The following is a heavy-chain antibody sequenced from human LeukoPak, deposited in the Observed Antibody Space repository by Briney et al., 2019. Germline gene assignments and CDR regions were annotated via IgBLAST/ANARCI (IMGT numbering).Heavy chain of an antibody. CDR3: ARTGEPWLRGNWFDP. V-gene: IGHV4-31*03. CDR1: GGSISSGGYY. Sequence: PSQTLSLTCTVSGGSISSGGYYWSWIRQHPGKGLEWIGYIYYSGSTYYNPSLKSRVIISVDTSKNQFSLKLSSVTAADTAAYYCARTGEPWLRGNWFDPWGQGTLVTVSS. D-gene: IGHD5-18*01. CDR2: IYYSGST. J-gene: IGHJ5*02.